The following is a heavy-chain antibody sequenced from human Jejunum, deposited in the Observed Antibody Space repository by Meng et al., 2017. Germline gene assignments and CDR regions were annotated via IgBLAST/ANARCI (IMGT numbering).Heavy chain of an antibody. D-gene: IGHD2-2*01. J-gene: IGHJ4*02. CDR3: AREGQLMLGLVDY. Sequence: QVQLQESGPGLVTPSHTLSLTCTVSGDSISSGGHYWSWIRQHPGQGLEWIGYIYYTGSAYYHPSLESRVTLSVDTSNNQFSLRLNSVTAADTAVYYCAREGQLMLGLVDYWGQGTLVTVSS. CDR1: GDSISSGGHY. V-gene: IGHV4-31*03. CDR2: IYYTGSA.